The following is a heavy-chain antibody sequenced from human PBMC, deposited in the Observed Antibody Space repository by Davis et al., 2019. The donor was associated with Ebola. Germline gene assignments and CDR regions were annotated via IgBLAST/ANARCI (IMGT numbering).Heavy chain of an antibody. V-gene: IGHV3-30*03. CDR2: ISYDGDTK. Sequence: GGSLRLSCAASGFTFSDYYMSWIRQAPGKGLEWVALISYDGDTKYYTDFVKGRFTISRYNSKNKLYLQLNRLRAEDTAMYYCARARDLVILHPVTHQWGGMDVWGQGTMVTVTS. D-gene: IGHD3/OR15-3a*01. J-gene: IGHJ6*02. CDR3: ARARDLVILHPVTHQWGGMDV. CDR1: GFTFSDYY.